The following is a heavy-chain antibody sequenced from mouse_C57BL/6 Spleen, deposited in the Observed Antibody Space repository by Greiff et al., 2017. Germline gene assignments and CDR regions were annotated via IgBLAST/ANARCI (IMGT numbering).Heavy chain of an antibody. J-gene: IGHJ3*01. D-gene: IGHD2-4*01. V-gene: IGHV5-4*03. CDR2: ISDGGSYT. CDR3: AIYYDYTSFAY. Sequence: DVMLVESGGGLVKPGGSLKLSCAASGFTFSSYAMSWVRQTPEKRLEWVATISDGGSYTYYPDNVKGRFTISRDNAKNNLYLQMSHLKSEDTAMYYCAIYYDYTSFAYWGQGTLVTVSA. CDR1: GFTFSSYA.